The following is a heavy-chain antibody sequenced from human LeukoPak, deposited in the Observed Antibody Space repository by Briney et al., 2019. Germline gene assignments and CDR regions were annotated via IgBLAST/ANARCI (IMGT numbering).Heavy chain of an antibody. D-gene: IGHD3/OR15-3a*01. CDR2: IHSDGGGT. Sequence: GGSLRLSCAASEFTFTNYWMHWVRQAPGKGLVWVSRIHSDGGGTIYADSVKGRFTVSRDNSMNMVFLQMSSLRADDTAVYYCARGGLDHAYDIWGQGTMVTVSS. CDR3: ARGGLDHAYDI. J-gene: IGHJ3*02. V-gene: IGHV3-74*01. CDR1: EFTFTNYW.